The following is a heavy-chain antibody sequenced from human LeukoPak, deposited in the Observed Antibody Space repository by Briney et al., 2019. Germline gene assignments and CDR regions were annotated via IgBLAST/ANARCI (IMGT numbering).Heavy chain of an antibody. D-gene: IGHD1-26*01. Sequence: SETLSLTCTVSGGSIDSSSYYWGWLRQPPGKGLEWIGSIYYTGRSYYNPSLKSRVTIAVDTSKNQFSLKLSSVTAADTAVYYCARPEYSGSYTYWGQGTLVTVSS. CDR2: IYYTGRS. CDR3: ARPEYSGSYTY. CDR1: GGSIDSSSYY. J-gene: IGHJ4*02. V-gene: IGHV4-39*01.